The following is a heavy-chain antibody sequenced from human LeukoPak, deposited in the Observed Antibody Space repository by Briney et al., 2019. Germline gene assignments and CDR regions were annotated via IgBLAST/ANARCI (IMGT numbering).Heavy chain of an antibody. V-gene: IGHV3-33*01. J-gene: IGHJ4*02. D-gene: IGHD3-22*01. Sequence: NPGRSLRLSCAATGFTFNTYGIHWVRQAPGKGLEWVAVIWHDGSNKYYADSVKGRFTISRDNSKNTLYLQMNSLRAEDTAVYYCSSKRTMIDFDYWGQGTLVTVSS. CDR2: IWHDGSNK. CDR1: GFTFNTYG. CDR3: SSKRTMIDFDY.